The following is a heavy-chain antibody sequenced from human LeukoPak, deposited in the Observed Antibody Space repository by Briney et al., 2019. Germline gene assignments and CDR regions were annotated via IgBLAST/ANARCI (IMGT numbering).Heavy chain of an antibody. J-gene: IGHJ4*02. CDR3: ANLGNSARDDY. D-gene: IGHD4-23*01. V-gene: IGHV3-43*02. CDR2: ITGDGDTT. CDR1: GFTFAYYA. Sequence: GGSLRLSCEASGFTFAYYAMHWVRQAPGKGLEWVSLITGDGDTTSYADSVKGRFSISRDNSKNSLFLHMNSLRTEDTALYYCANLGNSARDDYWGQGTLVTVSS.